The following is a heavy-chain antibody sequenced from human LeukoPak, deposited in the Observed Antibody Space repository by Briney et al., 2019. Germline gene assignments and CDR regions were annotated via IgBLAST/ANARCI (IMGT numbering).Heavy chain of an antibody. CDR1: GGSISSGGYY. CDR2: IYHSGST. V-gene: IGHV4-30-2*01. CDR3: ARARSVRSYGGYFDY. Sequence: SETLSLTCTVSGGSISSGGYYWSWIRQPPGKGLEWIGYIYHSGSTYYNPSLKSRVTISVDRSKNQFSLKLSSVTAADTAVYYCARARSVRSYGGYFDYWGQGTLVTVSS. J-gene: IGHJ4*02. D-gene: IGHD1-26*01.